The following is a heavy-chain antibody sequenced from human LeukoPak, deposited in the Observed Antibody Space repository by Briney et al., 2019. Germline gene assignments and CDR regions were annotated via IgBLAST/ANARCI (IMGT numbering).Heavy chain of an antibody. CDR1: GVTFRSYW. J-gene: IGHJ3*02. CDR2: INTDGSST. V-gene: IGHV3-74*01. CDR3: VRVASVTTCCSAIEI. D-gene: IGHD2-2*01. Sequence: GGSLRLSCAASGVTFRSYWMHWVRQVPRKGLVWVSGINTDGSSTYYADSVRGRFTISRDNAKNTLYLQMNSLRAEDTGLYYCVRVASVTTCCSAIEIWGQGTTVTVSS.